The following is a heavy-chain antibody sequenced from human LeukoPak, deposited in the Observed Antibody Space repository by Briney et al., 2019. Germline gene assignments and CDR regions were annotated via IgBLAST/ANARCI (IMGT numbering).Heavy chain of an antibody. V-gene: IGHV4-34*01. CDR1: GGSFSGYY. Sequence: PSETLSLTCAVYGGSFSGYYWSWIRQPPGKGLEWIGDINHSGCTNYNPSLKSRVTISVDTSKNQFSLKLSSVTAADTAVYYCARAEAGKWELPPRLDYWGQGTLVTVSS. CDR3: ARAEAGKWELPPRLDY. D-gene: IGHD1-26*01. J-gene: IGHJ4*02. CDR2: INHSGCT.